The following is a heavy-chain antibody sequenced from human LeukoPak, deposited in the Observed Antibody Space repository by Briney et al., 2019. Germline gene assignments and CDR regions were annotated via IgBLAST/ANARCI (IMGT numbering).Heavy chain of an antibody. V-gene: IGHV3-23*01. CDR2: ISGSGGST. CDR3: AKVRSSGWYYFDY. CDR1: GFTFSSYA. Sequence: GGSLRLPWAASGFTFSSYAMSWVRQAPGKGLERVSAISGSGGSTYYADSVKGRFTISRDNSKNTLYLQMSSLRAEDTAVYYCAKVRSSGWYYFDYWGQGTLVTVSS. D-gene: IGHD6-19*01. J-gene: IGHJ4*02.